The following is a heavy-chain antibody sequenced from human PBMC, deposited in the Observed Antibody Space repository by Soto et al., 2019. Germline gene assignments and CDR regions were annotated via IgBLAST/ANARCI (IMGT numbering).Heavy chain of an antibody. CDR2: IVGDGGAT. CDR1: GFTFSTYA. V-gene: IGHV3-64D*06. CDR3: VKGTQYYFDSSGVDS. Sequence: GSLRLSCSASGFTFSTYAMHWVRQAPGKGLEYVSAIVGDGGATYYADSVKDRFTISRDNSKNTLFLQMSSLRAEDTAIYYCVKGTQYYFDSSGVDSWGQGP. D-gene: IGHD3-22*01. J-gene: IGHJ4*02.